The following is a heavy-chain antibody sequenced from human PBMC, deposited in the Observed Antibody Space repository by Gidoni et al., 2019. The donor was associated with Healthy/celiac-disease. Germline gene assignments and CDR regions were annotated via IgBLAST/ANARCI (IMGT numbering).Heavy chain of an antibody. Sequence: QVQLVQSGAEVKKAGASGKLSCKDYGYTCTGYYMHWVRQAPGQGLEWMGWINPNSGGTNYAQKFQGRVTMTRDTSISTAYMELSRLRSDDTAVYYCASSVAVAGRVPDYWGQGTLVTVSS. V-gene: IGHV1-2*02. J-gene: IGHJ4*02. CDR2: INPNSGGT. D-gene: IGHD6-19*01. CDR1: GYTCTGYY. CDR3: ASSVAVAGRVPDY.